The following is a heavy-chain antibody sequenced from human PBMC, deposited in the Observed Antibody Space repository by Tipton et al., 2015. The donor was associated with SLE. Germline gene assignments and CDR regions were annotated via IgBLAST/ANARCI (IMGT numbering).Heavy chain of an antibody. CDR1: GFTFSSYA. V-gene: IGHV3-23*01. J-gene: IGHJ4*02. D-gene: IGHD6-19*01. CDR2: ISGSGGST. Sequence: SLRLSCAASGFTFSSYAMSWVRQAPGKGLEWVSAISGSGGSTYYADSVKGRFTISRDNSKNTLYLQMNSLRAEDTAVYYCAKDSLPGIAVAGTADYWGQGTLVTVSS. CDR3: AKDSLPGIAVAGTADY.